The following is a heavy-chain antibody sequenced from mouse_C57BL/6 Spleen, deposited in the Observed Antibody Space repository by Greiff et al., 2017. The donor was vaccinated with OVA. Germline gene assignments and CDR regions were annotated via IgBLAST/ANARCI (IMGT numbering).Heavy chain of an antibody. V-gene: IGHV3-6*01. CDR2: ISYDGSN. Sequence: EVQLVESGPGLVKPSQSLSLTCSVTGYSITSGYYWNWIRQFPGNKLEWMGYISYDGSNNYNPSLKNRISITRDTSKNQFFLKLNSVTTEDTATYYCARADGSLDYWGQGTTLTVSS. D-gene: IGHD1-1*01. CDR3: ARADGSLDY. CDR1: GYSITSGYY. J-gene: IGHJ2*01.